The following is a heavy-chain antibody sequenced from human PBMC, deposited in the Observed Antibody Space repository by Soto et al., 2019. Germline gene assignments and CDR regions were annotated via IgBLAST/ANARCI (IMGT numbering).Heavy chain of an antibody. V-gene: IGHV3-23*01. J-gene: IGHJ3*02. Sequence: CVSLVVSFSIHHMSWVRQAPGKGLELVSAISGSGGSTYYADSVKGRFTISRDNSKNTLYLQMNSLRAEDTAVYYCASLDEWLVTDAFDIWGQGTMFTV. CDR2: ISGSGGST. CDR1: VVSFSIHH. CDR3: ASLDEWLVTDAFDI. D-gene: IGHD6-19*01.